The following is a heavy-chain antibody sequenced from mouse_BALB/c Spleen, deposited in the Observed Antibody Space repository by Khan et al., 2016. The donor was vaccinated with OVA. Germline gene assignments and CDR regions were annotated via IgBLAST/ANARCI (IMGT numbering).Heavy chain of an antibody. D-gene: IGHD1-1*01. Sequence: DLVKPGASVKLSCKASGYTFTSYWINWIKQRPGQGLEWMGRVSPGSGSPYYNELFKGQAAVTVDKSSSTAYMQLNSLSSEDSAVYFCTRANYYDNSLYAMDYWGQGTSVTVSS. CDR3: TRANYYDNSLYAMDY. J-gene: IGHJ4*01. CDR1: GYTFTSYW. V-gene: IGHV1S41*01. CDR2: VSPGSGSP.